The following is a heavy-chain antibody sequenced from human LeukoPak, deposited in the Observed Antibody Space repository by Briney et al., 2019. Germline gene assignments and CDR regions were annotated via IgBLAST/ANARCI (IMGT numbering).Heavy chain of an antibody. Sequence: PGGSLRLSCAASGFTFSSYGMHWVRQAPGKGLEWVAVISYDGSNKYYADSVKGRFTISRDNSKNTLYLQMNSLRAEDTAVYYCAGDLVVVPAAINVDYWGQGTLVTVSS. CDR1: GFTFSSYG. V-gene: IGHV3-30*06. CDR3: AGDLVVVPAAINVDY. J-gene: IGHJ4*02. D-gene: IGHD2-2*01. CDR2: ISYDGSNK.